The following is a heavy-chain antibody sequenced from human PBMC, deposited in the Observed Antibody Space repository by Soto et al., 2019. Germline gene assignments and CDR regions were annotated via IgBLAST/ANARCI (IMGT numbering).Heavy chain of an antibody. V-gene: IGHV1-18*01. CDR3: ARVVAAAETRWFDP. Sequence: QVQLVQSGAEVKKPGPPVKVSCKASGYTFTSYGTNGVRQAPEQGLEWMGWITAYNGNTNYAQKLQGRVTMTTDTAMSTAYMELRRLRSDDTAVYYCARVVAAAETRWFDPWGQGPLVTVCS. D-gene: IGHD6-13*01. J-gene: IGHJ5*02. CDR2: ITAYNGNT. CDR1: GYTFTSYG.